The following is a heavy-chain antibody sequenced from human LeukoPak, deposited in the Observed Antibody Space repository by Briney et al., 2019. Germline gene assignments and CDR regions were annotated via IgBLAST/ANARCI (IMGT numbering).Heavy chain of an antibody. CDR1: GFTFSSYG. CDR2: ISGSGGST. J-gene: IGHJ4*02. CDR3: AKSAYRVVVGARSQPYFDY. Sequence: GGSLRLSCAASGFTFSSYGMHWVRQAPGKGLEWVSAISGSGGSTYYADSVKGRFTISRDNSKNTLYLQMNSLRAEDTAVYYCAKSAYRVVVGARSQPYFDYWGQGTLVTVSS. V-gene: IGHV3-23*01. D-gene: IGHD2-15*01.